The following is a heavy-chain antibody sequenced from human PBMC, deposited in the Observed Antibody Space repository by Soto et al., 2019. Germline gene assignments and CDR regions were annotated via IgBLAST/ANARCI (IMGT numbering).Heavy chain of an antibody. J-gene: IGHJ4*02. Sequence: GGSLRLSCAASGVTVSSNYMSWVRQAPGKGLEWVSVIYSGGSTYYADSVKVRFTITRDNSKNTLFLQMNSLIAEDTAVYYCARHGYNYGGGYFDYWGQGT. D-gene: IGHD5-18*01. CDR1: GVTVSSNY. CDR2: IYSGGST. CDR3: ARHGYNYGGGYFDY. V-gene: IGHV3-66*04.